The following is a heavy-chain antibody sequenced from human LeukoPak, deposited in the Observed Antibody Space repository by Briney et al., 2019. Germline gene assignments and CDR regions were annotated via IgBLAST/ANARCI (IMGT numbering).Heavy chain of an antibody. D-gene: IGHD1-1*01. Sequence: SETLSLTCTVSGGSISTSSYYWGWIRQPPGKGLEWIGSIYHSRSTYYNASLKSRATISADTSKNQFSLKLSSVTAADTAVYYCARGGLEPVDNWGQGTLVTVSS. V-gene: IGHV4-39*01. CDR1: GGSISTSSYY. CDR3: ARGGLEPVDN. CDR2: IYHSRST. J-gene: IGHJ4*02.